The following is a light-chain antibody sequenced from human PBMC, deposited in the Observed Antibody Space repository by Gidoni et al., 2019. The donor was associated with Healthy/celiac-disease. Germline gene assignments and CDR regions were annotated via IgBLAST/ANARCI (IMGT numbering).Light chain of an antibody. CDR2: EVR. CDR1: SSDVGSYNL. Sequence: QSALTQPASVSGSPGQSITISCTGTSSDVGSYNLVSWYQQHPGKAPKLMFYEVRKRPSGVSKRFSGSKSGNTASLTISGLQAEDEADYYCCSYAGSSRVFGGGTKLTVL. J-gene: IGLJ3*02. CDR3: CSYAGSSRV. V-gene: IGLV2-23*02.